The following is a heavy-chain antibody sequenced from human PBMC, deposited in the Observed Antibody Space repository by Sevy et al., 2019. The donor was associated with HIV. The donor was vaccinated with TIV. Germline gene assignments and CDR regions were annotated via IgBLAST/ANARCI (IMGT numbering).Heavy chain of an antibody. Sequence: GGSLRLSCEASGFSFRRYAMHWVRQAPGKGLEWLTVISYDGRNEYYVDSVKGRFTISSDKSKNTLYLQMNSLRPEDTAIYYCARDGGGDYFDYWGQGTLVTVSS. CDR2: ISYDGRNE. V-gene: IGHV3-30*04. J-gene: IGHJ4*02. D-gene: IGHD3-10*01. CDR1: GFSFRRYA. CDR3: ARDGGGDYFDY.